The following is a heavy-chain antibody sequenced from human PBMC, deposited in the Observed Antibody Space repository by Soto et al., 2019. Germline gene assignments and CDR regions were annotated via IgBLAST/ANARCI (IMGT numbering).Heavy chain of an antibody. CDR2: IYHSGST. V-gene: IGHV4-30-2*01. CDR1: GGSISSGGYS. CDR3: ARVSGSSGVYYYYGMDV. Sequence: QLQLQESGSGLVKPSQTLSLTCAVSGGSISSGGYSWSWIRQQPGKGLEWIGYIYHSGSTYYNPSLKSRVTISVDRFKNQFALKLSSVTAADTAVYYCARVSGSSGVYYYYGMDVWGQGTTVTVSS. J-gene: IGHJ6*02. D-gene: IGHD6-6*01.